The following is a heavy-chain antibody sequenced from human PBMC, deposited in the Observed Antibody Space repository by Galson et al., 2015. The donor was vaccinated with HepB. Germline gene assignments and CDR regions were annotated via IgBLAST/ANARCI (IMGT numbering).Heavy chain of an antibody. CDR1: EFTFSTYS. D-gene: IGHD3-10*02. J-gene: IGHJ6*03. CDR3: ARGAPYYLHMDV. V-gene: IGHV3-21*01. CDR2: ITSSSTYI. Sequence: SLRLSCAASEFTFSTYSMNWVRQAPGKGLEWVPYITSSSTYISYADSLKGRFTISRDNAKNSLYLQMNSLRAEDTAVYYCARGAPYYLHMDVWGKGTTVTVSS.